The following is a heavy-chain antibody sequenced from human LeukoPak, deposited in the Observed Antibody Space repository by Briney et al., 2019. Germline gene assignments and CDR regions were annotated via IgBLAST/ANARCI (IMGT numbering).Heavy chain of an antibody. D-gene: IGHD1-1*01. CDR3: AVNTGTDAFDI. CDR1: GFTFSSYS. J-gene: IGHJ3*02. V-gene: IGHV3-48*01. CDR2: ISSSSSTI. Sequence: GGSLRLSCGASGFTFSSYSMNWVRQAPGKGLEWVSYISSSSSTICYADSVKGRFTISRDNAKNSLYLQMNSLRAEDTAVYYCAVNTGTDAFDIWGQGTMVTVSS.